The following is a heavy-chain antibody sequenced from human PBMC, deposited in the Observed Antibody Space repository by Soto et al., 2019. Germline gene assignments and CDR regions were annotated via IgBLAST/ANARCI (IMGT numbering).Heavy chain of an antibody. V-gene: IGHV1-58*01. CDR3: ACLGSDYTDY. D-gene: IGHD4-17*01. Sequence: SVKVSCKASGFTFTSSAVHWVRQARGQGLEWIGWIVAGSGNTNYAQKFQERVTITWDMSTNTAYMELSSLRSEDTAVYYCACLGSDYTDYWGRGTLVTVSS. CDR1: GFTFTSSA. CDR2: IVAGSGNT. J-gene: IGHJ4*01.